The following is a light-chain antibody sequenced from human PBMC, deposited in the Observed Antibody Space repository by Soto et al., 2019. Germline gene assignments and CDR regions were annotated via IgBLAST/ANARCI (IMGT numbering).Light chain of an antibody. CDR2: GSS. J-gene: IGKJ2*01. CDR1: QGISSW. Sequence: DIQMTQSPSFVSASVGDRVTITCRATQGISSWLAWFQQRPGKAPNLLIYGSSTLQTGVPSRFSGSGSGTEFTLTISGLQPEDFATYYCQQAHSFPHTFGQGTKVELK. CDR3: QQAHSFPHT. V-gene: IGKV1-12*01.